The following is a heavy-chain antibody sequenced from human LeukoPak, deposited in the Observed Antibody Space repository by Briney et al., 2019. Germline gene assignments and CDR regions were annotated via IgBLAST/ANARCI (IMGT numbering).Heavy chain of an antibody. D-gene: IGHD4-17*01. Sequence: GGSLRLSCAASGFTFSSYGMHWVRQAPAKGLEWVAFIRYDGSNKYYADSVKGRFTISRDNSKNTLYLQMNSLRAEDTAVYYCAKDHRPDDYGDYVDAFDIWGQGTMVTVSS. CDR1: GFTFSSYG. CDR3: AKDHRPDDYGDYVDAFDI. V-gene: IGHV3-30*02. J-gene: IGHJ3*02. CDR2: IRYDGSNK.